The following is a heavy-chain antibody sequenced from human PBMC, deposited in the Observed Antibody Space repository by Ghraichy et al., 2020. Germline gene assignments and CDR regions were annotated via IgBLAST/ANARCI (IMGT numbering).Heavy chain of an antibody. V-gene: IGHV4-28*01. CDR1: GYSISSGDW. D-gene: IGHD3-10*01. Sequence: SETLSLTCDVSGYSISSGDWWCWIRQPPGKGLEWIAYISHSGSTYYNPSLKSRVALSVDTSKNQFSLRVYSVTAVDTAVYYCARIKSEWFGDSLSRWFDPWGQGTLVSVSS. CDR3: ARIKSEWFGDSLSRWFDP. J-gene: IGHJ5*02. CDR2: ISHSGST.